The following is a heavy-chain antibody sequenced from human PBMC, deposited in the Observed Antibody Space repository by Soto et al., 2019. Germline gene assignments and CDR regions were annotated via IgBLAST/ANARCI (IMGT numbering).Heavy chain of an antibody. CDR3: ARDFTGWPPDGVDS. Sequence: ASVKVSCKASGFTFTSYAITWVRQAPGQGLEWMGWISAYNGGTNYAQNFQGRVTMTTDSSTSTAYMELGSLTSDDTAVYYCARDFTGWPPDGVDSWGQ. D-gene: IGHD3-16*01. V-gene: IGHV1-18*01. CDR1: GFTFTSYA. J-gene: IGHJ5*01. CDR2: ISAYNGGT.